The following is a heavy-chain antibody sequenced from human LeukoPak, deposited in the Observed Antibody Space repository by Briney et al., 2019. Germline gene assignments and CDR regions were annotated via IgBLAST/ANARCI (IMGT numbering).Heavy chain of an antibody. D-gene: IGHD3-22*01. CDR2: IIPIFGTV. CDR1: GGTFSSYA. V-gene: IGHV1-69*01. J-gene: IGHJ4*02. Sequence: ASVKVSCKASGGTFSSYAISWVRQAPGQGLEWTGGIIPIFGTVNYAQKFQGRVTITADESTSTAYMELSSLRSEDTAVYYCARDWYYYDSSGYYYALRYWGQGTLVTVSS. CDR3: ARDWYYYDSSGYYYALRY.